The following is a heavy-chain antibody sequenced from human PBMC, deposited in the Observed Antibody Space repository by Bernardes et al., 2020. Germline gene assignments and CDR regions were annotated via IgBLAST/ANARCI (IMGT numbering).Heavy chain of an antibody. Sequence: GGSLRLSCAASGFRLRNWRHWVRQAPGKGLVWGSYINSDGSKTTYADSVKGRFTISRDNAKNTLFLQMNSLRADDTAVYYCARDSQYGFDIWGQGTMVTVS. CDR2: INSDGSKT. CDR3: ARDSQYGFDI. CDR1: GFRLRNW. V-gene: IGHV3-74*03. J-gene: IGHJ3*02.